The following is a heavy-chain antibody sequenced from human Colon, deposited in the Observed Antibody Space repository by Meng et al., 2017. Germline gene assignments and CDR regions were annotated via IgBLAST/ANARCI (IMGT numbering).Heavy chain of an antibody. J-gene: IGHJ4*02. CDR1: GGSITSHN. CDR2: GSFSGGT. CDR3: ARDGDYASNYFDS. Sequence: SETLFLTCTVSGGSITSHNWNWIRQSPGKGLEWIGAGSFSGGTNYNPSLKGRVTTSVDTSKNQFSLKLSSVTTADTAVYYCARDGDYASNYFDSWGQGRLVTVSS. D-gene: IGHD4-17*01. V-gene: IGHV4-59*11.